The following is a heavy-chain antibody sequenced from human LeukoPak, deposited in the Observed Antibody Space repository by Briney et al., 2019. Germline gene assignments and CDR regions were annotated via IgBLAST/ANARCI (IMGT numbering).Heavy chain of an antibody. J-gene: IGHJ4*02. V-gene: IGHV4-34*01. CDR3: ARVLRAATWRYPMDY. CDR1: GGSFSGYY. D-gene: IGHD3-9*01. CDR2: INHSGST. Sequence: SETLSLTCAVYGGSFSGYYWNWIRQPPGKGLEWIGEINHSGSTNYNPSLKSRVTISVDTSKNQFSLKLSSVTAADTAVYYCARVLRAATWRYPMDYWGQGTLVTVSS.